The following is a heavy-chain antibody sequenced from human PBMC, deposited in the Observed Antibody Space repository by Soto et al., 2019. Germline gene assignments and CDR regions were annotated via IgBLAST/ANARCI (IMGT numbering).Heavy chain of an antibody. V-gene: IGHV4-39*01. J-gene: IGHJ5*02. Sequence: PSETLSLTCTVSGGSINSSSYYWGWIRQPPGKGLEWIGSIYYSGSTYYNPSLKSRVTISVDTSKNQFSLKLSSVTAADTAVYYCARHEVDYYGSGTNWFDPWGQGTLVTVS. D-gene: IGHD3-10*01. CDR1: GGSINSSSYY. CDR3: ARHEVDYYGSGTNWFDP. CDR2: IYYSGST.